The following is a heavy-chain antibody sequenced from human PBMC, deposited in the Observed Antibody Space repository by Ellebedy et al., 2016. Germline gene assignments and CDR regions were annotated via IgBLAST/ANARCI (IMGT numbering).Heavy chain of an antibody. CDR2: IKSKTDGGTT. CDR3: TTLGYGDYVGNFDY. D-gene: IGHD4-17*01. V-gene: IGHV3-15*01. J-gene: IGHJ4*02. CDR1: GFTLSNAW. Sequence: GGSLRLSCAASGFTLSNAWMSWVRQAPGKGLEWVGRIKSKTDGGTTDYAAPVKGRFTISRDDSKNTLYLQMNSLKTEDTAVYYCTTLGYGDYVGNFDYWGQGTLVTVSS.